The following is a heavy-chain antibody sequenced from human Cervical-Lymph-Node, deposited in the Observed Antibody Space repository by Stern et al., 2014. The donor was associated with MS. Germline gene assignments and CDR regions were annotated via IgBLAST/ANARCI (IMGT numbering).Heavy chain of an antibody. D-gene: IGHD5-12*01. J-gene: IGHJ4*02. CDR3: AKSARGYSADYLDH. Sequence: VQLVESGGGVVQPGRSLRLSCAASGFTFSLSGMHWVRPAPGKGLEWGADVSSDGSDKFYADYVRGRLPIARDNSKNALYLQMNSLRAEDTAVYYCAKSARGYSADYLDHWGQGTLVTVSS. V-gene: IGHV3-30*18. CDR1: GFTFSLSG. CDR2: VSSDGSDK.